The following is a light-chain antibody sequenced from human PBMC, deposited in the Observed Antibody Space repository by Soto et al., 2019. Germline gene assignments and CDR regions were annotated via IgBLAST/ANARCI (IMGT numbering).Light chain of an antibody. CDR1: QSVFYTSNNKNY. Sequence: DIAMTQSPDSLAVSLGERAAINCKSSQSVFYTSNNKNYLAWYQQKLGQPPKLLIYWASTRESGVPDRFSGSGSGTDFTLTISSLQAEDVAVYYCQQYYGTPSLFGQGTKLEI. J-gene: IGKJ2*01. CDR2: WAS. V-gene: IGKV4-1*01. CDR3: QQYYGTPSL.